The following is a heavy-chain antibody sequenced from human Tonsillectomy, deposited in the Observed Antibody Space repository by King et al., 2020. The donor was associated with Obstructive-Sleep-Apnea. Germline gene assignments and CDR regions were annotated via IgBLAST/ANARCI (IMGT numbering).Heavy chain of an antibody. CDR2: IYPCDSDT. J-gene: IGHJ6*02. CDR3: ARLYCSSTSCQAYYYYGMDV. Sequence: QLVQSGAEVKKPGESLKISCKGSGYSFTSYWIGWVRQMPGKGLEWMWIIYPCDSDTRYSPSFQGQVTISADKSISTAYQQWSSRKASDTAMYYCARLYCSSTSCQAYYYYGMDVWGQGTTVTVSS. D-gene: IGHD2-2*01. CDR1: GYSFTSYW. V-gene: IGHV5-51*01.